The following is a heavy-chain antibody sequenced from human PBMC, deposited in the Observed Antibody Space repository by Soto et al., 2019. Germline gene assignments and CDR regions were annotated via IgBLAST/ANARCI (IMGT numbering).Heavy chain of an antibody. CDR1: GGSFSGYY. V-gene: IGHV4-34*01. D-gene: IGHD3-3*01. Sequence: QVQLQQWGAGLLKPSETLSLTCAVYGGSFSGYYWSWIRQPPGKGLEWIGEINHSGSTNYNPSLKSRVNISVDTSKNQFSLKLSSVTAADTAVYYCARGIFGVVTLSYYYYYYMDVWGKGTTVTVSS. CDR2: INHSGST. J-gene: IGHJ6*03. CDR3: ARGIFGVVTLSYYYYYYMDV.